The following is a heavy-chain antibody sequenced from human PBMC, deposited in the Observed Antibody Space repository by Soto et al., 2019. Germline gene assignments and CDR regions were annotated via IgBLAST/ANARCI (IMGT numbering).Heavy chain of an antibody. CDR2: IFHSGST. Sequence: SETLSLTCAVSGGPLSSSGYYWTWIRQRPGKGLEWIGYIFHSGSTYYNPSLKSRVTISVDTSKNQFSLKLTSVTAADTAMYYCARAGYCTSSSCYLFEYWGQGTLVTVSS. CDR1: GGPLSSSGYY. D-gene: IGHD2-2*03. CDR3: ARAGYCTSSSCYLFEY. V-gene: IGHV4-31*11. J-gene: IGHJ4*02.